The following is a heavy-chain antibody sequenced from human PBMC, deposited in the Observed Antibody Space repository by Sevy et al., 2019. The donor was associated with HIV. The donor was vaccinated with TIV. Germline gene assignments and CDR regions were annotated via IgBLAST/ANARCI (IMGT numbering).Heavy chain of an antibody. Sequence: GGSLRLSCAASGFTFSSYWMSWVRQAPGKGLEWVANIKQDGSEKYYVDSVKGRFTISRDNAKNSLYLQMNSLGAEDTAVYYCAREMVAVAGNDAFDIWGQGTMVTVSS. D-gene: IGHD6-19*01. J-gene: IGHJ3*02. CDR3: AREMVAVAGNDAFDI. CDR1: GFTFSSYW. V-gene: IGHV3-7*01. CDR2: IKQDGSEK.